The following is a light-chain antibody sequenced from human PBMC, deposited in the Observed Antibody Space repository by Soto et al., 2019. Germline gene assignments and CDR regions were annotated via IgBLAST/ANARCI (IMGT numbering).Light chain of an antibody. CDR2: TAS. CDR3: QQSYSMPRT. J-gene: IGKJ1*01. V-gene: IGKV1-39*01. Sequence: DIEMTQSPSSPSASVGDRVTITCRASQSISFYLNWYQQKPGKAPKLLIYTASNVQSGVPSRISGSSSRTEFSLTITRLQTEVFATYYGQQSYSMPRTFGQGTK. CDR1: QSISFY.